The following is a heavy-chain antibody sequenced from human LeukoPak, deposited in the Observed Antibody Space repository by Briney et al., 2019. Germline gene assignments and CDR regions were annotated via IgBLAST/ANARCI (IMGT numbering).Heavy chain of an antibody. CDR3: ASSSPSVVTPDAFGI. CDR1: GGTFSSYA. V-gene: IGHV1-69*04. Sequence: GASVKVSCKASGGTFSSYAISWVRQAPGQGLEWMGRIIPILGIANYAQKFQGRVTITADKSTSTAYLELSSLRSEDTAVYYCASSSPSVVTPDAFGIWGQGTMVTVSS. D-gene: IGHD4-23*01. CDR2: IIPILGIA. J-gene: IGHJ3*02.